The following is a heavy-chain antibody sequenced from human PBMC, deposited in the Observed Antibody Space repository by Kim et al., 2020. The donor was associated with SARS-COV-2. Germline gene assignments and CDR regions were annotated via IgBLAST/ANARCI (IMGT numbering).Heavy chain of an antibody. CDR3: ARGGPYYYDSSGYYFDY. J-gene: IGHJ4*01. D-gene: IGHD3-22*01. CDR1: GFTFSSYA. CDR2: ISYDGSNK. V-gene: IGHV3-30*04. Sequence: GGSLRLSCAASGFTFSSYAMHWVRQAPGKGLEWVAVISYDGSNKYYADSVKGRFTISRDNSKNTLYLQMNSLRAEDTAVYYCARGGPYYYDSSGYYFDY.